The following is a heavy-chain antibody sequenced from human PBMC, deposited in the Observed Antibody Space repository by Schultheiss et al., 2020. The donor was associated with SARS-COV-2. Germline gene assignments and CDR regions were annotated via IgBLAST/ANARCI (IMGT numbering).Heavy chain of an antibody. CDR3: ARDMIDYDSSGYSGYYYYGMDV. Sequence: SETLSLTCAVYGGSFSGYYWSWIRQPPGKGLEWIGEINHSGSTNYNPSLKSRVTISVDTSKNQFSLKLSSVTAADTAVYYCARDMIDYDSSGYSGYYYYGMDVWGQGTTVTVSS. D-gene: IGHD3-22*01. V-gene: IGHV4-34*01. CDR2: INHSGST. CDR1: GGSFSGYY. J-gene: IGHJ6*02.